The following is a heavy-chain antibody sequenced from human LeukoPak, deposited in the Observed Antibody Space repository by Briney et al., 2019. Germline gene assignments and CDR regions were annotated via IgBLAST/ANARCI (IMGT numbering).Heavy chain of an antibody. V-gene: IGHV4-34*01. J-gene: IGHJ4*02. Sequence: PSETLSLTCAVYGGSFSGYYWSWIRQPPGKGLEWIGEINHSGSTNYNPSLKSRVTISVDTSKNQFSLKLSSVTAADTAVYYCARATKRLLAARPRVHYFDYWGQGTLVTVSS. CDR1: GGSFSGYY. D-gene: IGHD6-6*01. CDR2: INHSGST. CDR3: ARATKRLLAARPRVHYFDY.